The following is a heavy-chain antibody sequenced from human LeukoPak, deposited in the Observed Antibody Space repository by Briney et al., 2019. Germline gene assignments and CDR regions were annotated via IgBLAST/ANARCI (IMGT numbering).Heavy chain of an antibody. CDR3: ARIMDLLGVHFDF. CDR1: GFTFNNYW. Sequence: PGGSLRLSCVVSGFTFNNYWMSWVRQAPGEGLELVATMRQDGGEIYYVDSVRGRFTISRDNAKNSLYLQMNSLRAEDTAMYYCARIMDLLGVHFDFWGQGTLVTVSS. V-gene: IGHV3-7*01. CDR2: MRQDGGEI. D-gene: IGHD2-8*01. J-gene: IGHJ4*02.